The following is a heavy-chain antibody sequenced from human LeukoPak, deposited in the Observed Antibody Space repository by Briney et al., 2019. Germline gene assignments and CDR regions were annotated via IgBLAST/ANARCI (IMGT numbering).Heavy chain of an antibody. CDR2: INHSGST. CDR1: GGSIRSYY. J-gene: IGHJ4*02. CDR3: ARGANTLLWFGELAPFIFDY. D-gene: IGHD3-10*01. V-gene: IGHV4-34*01. Sequence: SETLSLTCTVSGGSIRSYYWSWIRQPPGKGLEWIGEINHSGSTNYNPSLKSRVTISVDTSKNQFSLKLSSVTAADTAVYYCARGANTLLWFGELAPFIFDYWGQGTLVTVSS.